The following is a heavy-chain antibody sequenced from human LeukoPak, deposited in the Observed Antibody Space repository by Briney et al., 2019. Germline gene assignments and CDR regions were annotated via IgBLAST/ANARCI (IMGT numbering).Heavy chain of an antibody. CDR3: ARVITMVRPNWFDP. V-gene: IGHV4-59*01. CDR2: IYYSGST. Sequence: PSETLSLTCTVSGGSISSYYWSWIRQPPGKGLEWIGYIYYSGSTNYNPSLKSRVTISVDTSKNQFSLKLSSVTAADTAVYYCARVITMVRPNWFDPWGQGTLVTVSS. J-gene: IGHJ5*02. D-gene: IGHD3-10*01. CDR1: GGSISSYY.